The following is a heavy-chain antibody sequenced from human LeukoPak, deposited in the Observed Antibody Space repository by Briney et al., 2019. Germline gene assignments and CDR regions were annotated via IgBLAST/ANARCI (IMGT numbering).Heavy chain of an antibody. CDR3: ARDLDYFDY. CDR1: GFTFSSYA. J-gene: IGHJ4*02. CDR2: ISYDGSNK. Sequence: GGSLRLSCAASGFTFSSYAMHWVRQAPGKGLEWVAVISYDGSNKYYADSVKGRFTISRDDSKNTLYLQMNSLRAEDTAVYYCARDLDYFDYWGQGTLVTVSS. V-gene: IGHV3-30*04.